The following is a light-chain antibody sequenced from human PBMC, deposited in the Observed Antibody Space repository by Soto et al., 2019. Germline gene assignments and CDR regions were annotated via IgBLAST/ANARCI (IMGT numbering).Light chain of an antibody. J-gene: IGKJ1*01. Sequence: EIVLPQSPGTLSLSPGERATLSCRASQSVNSNYLAWHQQKPGQVPRLLIYGASSRATGIPDRFSGSGSGTDFTLTISRLEPEDVAVYYCQHSGNSHGTCGQGTKVDIK. CDR1: QSVNSNY. V-gene: IGKV3-20*01. CDR2: GAS. CDR3: QHSGNSHGT.